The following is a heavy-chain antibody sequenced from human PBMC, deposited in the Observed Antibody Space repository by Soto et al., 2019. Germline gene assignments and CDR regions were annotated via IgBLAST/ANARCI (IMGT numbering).Heavy chain of an antibody. CDR2: ISAYNGNT. J-gene: IGHJ4*02. CDR3: ARNGWFGELLSGYYFDY. Sequence: ASVKVSCKASGYTFTSYGISWVRQAPGQGLEWMGWISAYNGNTNYAQKLQGRVTMTTDTSTSTAYMELRSLRSDDTAVYYCARNGWFGELLSGYYFDYWGQGTLVTVSS. D-gene: IGHD3-10*01. V-gene: IGHV1-18*01. CDR1: GYTFTSYG.